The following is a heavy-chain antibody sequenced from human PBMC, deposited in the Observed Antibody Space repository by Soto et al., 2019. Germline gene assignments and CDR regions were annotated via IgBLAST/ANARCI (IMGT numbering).Heavy chain of an antibody. Sequence: QVQLVESRGGVVQPGRSLRLSCAASGFTFSSYAMHWVRQAPGKGLEWVAVISYDGSNKYYADSVKGRFTISRDNSKNTLYLQMNSLRAEDTAVYYCARDQYSYGYIFDYWGQGTLVTVSS. CDR2: ISYDGSNK. CDR1: GFTFSSYA. D-gene: IGHD5-18*01. CDR3: ARDQYSYGYIFDY. V-gene: IGHV3-30-3*01. J-gene: IGHJ4*02.